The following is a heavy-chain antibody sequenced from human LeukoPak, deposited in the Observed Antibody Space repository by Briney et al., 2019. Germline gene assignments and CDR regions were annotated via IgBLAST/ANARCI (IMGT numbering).Heavy chain of an antibody. CDR1: GFTFSSYE. D-gene: IGHD3-22*01. Sequence: GGSLRLSXAASGFTFSSYEMNWVRQAPGKGLEWVSYISSSGSTIYYADSVKGRFTISRDNAKNSLYLQMNSLRAEDTAVYYCARATGYYYDSSGDDYWGQGTLVTVSS. J-gene: IGHJ4*02. CDR3: ARATGYYYDSSGDDY. CDR2: ISSSGSTI. V-gene: IGHV3-48*03.